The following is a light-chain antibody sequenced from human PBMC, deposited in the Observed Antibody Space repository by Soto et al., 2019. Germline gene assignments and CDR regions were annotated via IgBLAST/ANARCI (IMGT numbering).Light chain of an antibody. CDR1: SSNIGSNY. J-gene: IGLJ1*01. CDR2: RNN. Sequence: QSVLTQPPSASGTPGQRVTISCSGSSSNIGSNYVYWYQQLPGTAPELLIYRNNQRPSGVPDRFSGSKSGTSASLAISGLRSEDEADYYCAAWDDSLSVLYVFGTGTKLTVL. CDR3: AAWDDSLSVLYV. V-gene: IGLV1-47*01.